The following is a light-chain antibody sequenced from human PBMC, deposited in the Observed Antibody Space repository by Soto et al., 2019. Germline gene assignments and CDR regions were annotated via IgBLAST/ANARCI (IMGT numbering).Light chain of an antibody. V-gene: IGKV1-5*03. Sequence: DIQMTQSPSTLSASVGDRVSITCRASQSIRRQLAWYQQKPGKAPNLLIYQASNLETGVPSRFTGSGSGTEFTLTIRSLQPDDLATYSCLQFQSYWTFGQGTKVEVK. CDR2: QAS. J-gene: IGKJ1*01. CDR3: LQFQSYWT. CDR1: QSIRRQ.